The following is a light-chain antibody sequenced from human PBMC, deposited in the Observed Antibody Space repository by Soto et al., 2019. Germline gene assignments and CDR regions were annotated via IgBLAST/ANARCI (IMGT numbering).Light chain of an antibody. V-gene: IGKV1-5*01. Sequence: QLTQSPSSLSASVGDRVTITCRASQTVERWMAWYQQKPGKAPKLLISDVSTLERGVPSRFSGSGSGTDLTRNIRSRQPDDFATAYWQQNYRATPWKFGRGPKVDLK. CDR2: DVS. CDR3: QQNYRATPWK. CDR1: QTVERW. J-gene: IGKJ1*01.